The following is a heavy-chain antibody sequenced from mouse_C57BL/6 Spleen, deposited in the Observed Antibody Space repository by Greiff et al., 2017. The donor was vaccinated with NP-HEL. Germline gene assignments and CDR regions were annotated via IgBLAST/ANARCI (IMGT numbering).Heavy chain of an antibody. D-gene: IGHD1-1*01. CDR3: ARVSLTTVVATDAMDY. Sequence: VQLQQPGAELVRPGSSVKLSCKASGYTFTSYWMDWVKQRPGQGLEWIGNIYPSDSETHYNQKFKDKATLTVDKSSSTAYMQLSSLTSEDSAVYYCARVSLTTVVATDAMDYWGQGTSVTVSS. V-gene: IGHV1-61*01. CDR1: GYTFTSYW. J-gene: IGHJ4*01. CDR2: IYPSDSET.